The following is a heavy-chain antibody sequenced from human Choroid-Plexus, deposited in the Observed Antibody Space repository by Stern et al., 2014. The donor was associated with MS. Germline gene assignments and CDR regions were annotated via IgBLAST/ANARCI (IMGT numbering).Heavy chain of an antibody. CDR3: AKDRQYWTYF. CDR1: GFTLGSCA. J-gene: IGHJ2*01. CDR2: VSYDGSNK. Sequence: VHLVESGGGVVQPGRPLRLSCVASGFTLGSCAMHWVRQAPCKGLEWVAGVSYDGSNKYYADSVKGRFTISRDNSQNTLYMQMSSLRPEDTAVYYCAKDRQYWTYF. D-gene: IGHD2-8*02. V-gene: IGHV3-30*18.